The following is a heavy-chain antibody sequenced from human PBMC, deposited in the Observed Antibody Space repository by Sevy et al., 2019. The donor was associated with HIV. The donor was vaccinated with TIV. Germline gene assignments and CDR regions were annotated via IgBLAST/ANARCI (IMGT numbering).Heavy chain of an antibody. D-gene: IGHD2-8*01. V-gene: IGHV3-23*01. Sequence: GSLGLFCAASGFTLCQYSMSWVRQPPGEGLEWVSTLSFGCGGINYGDPVKGRFTISRDNSKSSVYLQMNNLRPEDTAVYYCAREGCTKPHDYWGQGTLVTVSS. CDR3: AREGCTKPHDY. J-gene: IGHJ4*02. CDR1: GFTLCQYS. CDR2: LSFGCGGI.